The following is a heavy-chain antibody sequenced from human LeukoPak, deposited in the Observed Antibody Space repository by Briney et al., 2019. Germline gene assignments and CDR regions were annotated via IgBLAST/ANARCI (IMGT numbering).Heavy chain of an antibody. V-gene: IGHV3-23*01. CDR1: GFTFSSYA. CDR2: ISASGGST. CDR3: AADGEDRISYYYYYYGMDV. J-gene: IGHJ6*02. Sequence: GGSLRLSCAASGFTFSSYAMSWVRQAPGKGLEWVSAISASGGSTSYADSVRGRFTISRDNSKNTLYVQMNSLRDEDTAVYYCAADGEDRISYYYYYYGMDVWGQGTTVTVSS.